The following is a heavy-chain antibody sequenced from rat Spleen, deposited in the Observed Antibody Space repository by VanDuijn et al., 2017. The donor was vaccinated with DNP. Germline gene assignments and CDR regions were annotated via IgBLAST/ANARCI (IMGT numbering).Heavy chain of an antibody. Sequence: EVQLVESGGGLVQPGRSLKLSCVASGFSIRDYDMAWVRQAPSKGLEWVACMSPTTRSSYYRDSVRGRFTVSRDDSTSSLYLQMDSLRPEDTATYYCATGTLAYWGQGTLVTVSS. J-gene: IGHJ3*01. CDR2: MSPTTRSS. CDR1: GFSIRDYD. CDR3: ATGTLAY. V-gene: IGHV5-19*01.